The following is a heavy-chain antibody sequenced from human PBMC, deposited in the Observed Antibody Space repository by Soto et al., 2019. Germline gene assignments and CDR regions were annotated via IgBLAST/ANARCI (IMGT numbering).Heavy chain of an antibody. D-gene: IGHD4-17*01. J-gene: IGHJ4*02. V-gene: IGHV1-3*01. CDR3: AREGDYGDYVIDY. Sequence: KFQGRVTITRDTSASTAYMELSSLRSEDTAVYYCAREGDYGDYVIDYWGQGTLVTVSS.